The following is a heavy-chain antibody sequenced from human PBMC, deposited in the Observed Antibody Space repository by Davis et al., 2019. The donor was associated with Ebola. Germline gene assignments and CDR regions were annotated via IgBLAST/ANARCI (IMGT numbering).Heavy chain of an antibody. CDR2: INQDGSEK. D-gene: IGHD3-9*01. CDR3: AREIEYYEILTGYFPY. V-gene: IGHV3-7*03. CDR1: GFTFSTYW. J-gene: IGHJ4*02. Sequence: PGGSLRLSCAASGFTFSTYWMNWVRQAPGKGLEWVANINQDGSEKYYVDSVKGRFTISRDNAKNSLYPQMNSLRAEDTAVYYCAREIEYYEILTGYFPYWGQGTLVTVSS.